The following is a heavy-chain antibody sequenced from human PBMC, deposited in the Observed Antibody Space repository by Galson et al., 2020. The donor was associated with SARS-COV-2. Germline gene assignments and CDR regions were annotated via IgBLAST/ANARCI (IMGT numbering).Heavy chain of an antibody. V-gene: IGHV3-23*01. CDR1: GFTFSTYA. D-gene: IGHD6-6*01. CDR2: ISGSGGST. Sequence: GGSLRLSCAASGFTFSTYAMNWVRQAPGKGLEWVSGISGSGGSTYYGDSVKGRFTISRDNSKNTLYLDVNNVRVEDTAVYFCARRIAARRGFDFWGQGTLVAVSS. CDR3: ARRIAARRGFDF. J-gene: IGHJ4*02.